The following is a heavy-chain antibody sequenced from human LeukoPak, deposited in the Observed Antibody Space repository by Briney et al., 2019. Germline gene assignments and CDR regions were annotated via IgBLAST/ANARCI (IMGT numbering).Heavy chain of an antibody. CDR2: INPRGST. CDR1: GGSFSSHY. D-gene: IGHD6-19*01. J-gene: IGHJ6*04. Sequence: PSETLSLTCGVSGGSFSSHYWTWIRQPPGKGLEWIGEINPRGSTNYNPSLESRVTVSADTSRNQLSLSLTSVTAADLGVYFCARGLRQGSAWSWGPKEKSYQYRDVWGTGTTVIVSS. CDR3: ARGLRQGSAWSWGPKEKSYQYRDV. V-gene: IGHV4-34*01.